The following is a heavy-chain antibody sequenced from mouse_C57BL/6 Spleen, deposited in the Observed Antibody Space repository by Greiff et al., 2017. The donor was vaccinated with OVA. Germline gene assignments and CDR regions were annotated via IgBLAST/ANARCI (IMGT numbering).Heavy chain of an antibody. Sequence: EVKLMESGGGLVQSGRSLRLSCATSGFTFSDFYMEWVRQAPGKGLEWIAASRNKANDYTTEYSASVKGRFIVSRDTSQSILYLQMNALRAEDTAIYYCARDGAGFYYAMDYWGQGTSVTVSS. D-gene: IGHD6-1*01. CDR2: SRNKANDYTT. J-gene: IGHJ4*01. CDR1: GFTFSDFY. V-gene: IGHV7-1*01. CDR3: ARDGAGFYYAMDY.